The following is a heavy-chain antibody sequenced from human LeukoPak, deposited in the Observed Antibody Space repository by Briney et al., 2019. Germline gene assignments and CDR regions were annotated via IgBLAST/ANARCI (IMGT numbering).Heavy chain of an antibody. Sequence: ASVKVSCKASGYTFTSYGISWVRQAPGQGLEWMGWISAYNGNTNYAQKLQGRVTMATDTSTSTAYTELRSLRSDDTAVYYCASAVYDFWSGQNWFDPWGQGTLVTVSP. V-gene: IGHV1-18*01. D-gene: IGHD3-3*01. CDR1: GYTFTSYG. CDR3: ASAVYDFWSGQNWFDP. CDR2: ISAYNGNT. J-gene: IGHJ5*02.